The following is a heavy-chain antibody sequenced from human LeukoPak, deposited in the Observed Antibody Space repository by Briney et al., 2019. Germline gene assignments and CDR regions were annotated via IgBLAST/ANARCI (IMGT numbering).Heavy chain of an antibody. CDR3: ARQGDYYYDTYWFDP. CDR2: IYYSGST. Sequence: SETLSLTCTVSGGSISSYYWSWIRQPPGKGLEWIGYIYYSGSTNYNPSLKSRVTISVDTSKNQFSLKLSSVTAADTAVYYCARQGDYYYDTYWFDPWGQGTLVTVSS. V-gene: IGHV4-59*08. D-gene: IGHD3-22*01. J-gene: IGHJ5*02. CDR1: GGSISSYY.